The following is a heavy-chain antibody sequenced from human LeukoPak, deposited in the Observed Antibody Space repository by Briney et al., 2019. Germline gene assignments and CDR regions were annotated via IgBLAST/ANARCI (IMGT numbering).Heavy chain of an antibody. J-gene: IGHJ5*02. Sequence: GGSLRLSCTASGFMFSSYGMHWLRQAPGKGLEWVAFIRYDGNNKHYADSVKGRFTISRDNSKNTLILQMNSLRPEDTAIYYCAKNDGNYCDPWGQGTLVTVPS. CDR3: AKNDGNYCDP. CDR1: GFMFSSYG. D-gene: IGHD1-26*01. V-gene: IGHV3-30*02. CDR2: IRYDGNNK.